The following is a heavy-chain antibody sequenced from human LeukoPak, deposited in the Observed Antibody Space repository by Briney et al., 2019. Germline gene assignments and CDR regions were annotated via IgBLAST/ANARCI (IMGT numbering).Heavy chain of an antibody. CDR3: VRSITMFQH. CDR1: GFTFSNYA. D-gene: IGHD3-10*01. V-gene: IGHV3-20*04. J-gene: IGHJ1*01. CDR2: ISLNGGSS. Sequence: GGSLRLSCATSGFTFSNYAMNWVRQAPGKGLEWVSGISLNGGSSGYADSVKGRFTISRDNAKNSLYLQMNSLRAEDTALYYCVRSITMFQHWGQGTLVSVSS.